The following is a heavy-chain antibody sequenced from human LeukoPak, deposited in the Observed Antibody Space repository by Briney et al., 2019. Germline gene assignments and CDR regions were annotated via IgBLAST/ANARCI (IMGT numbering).Heavy chain of an antibody. CDR3: ARDRDWGFDY. V-gene: IGHV3-48*02. J-gene: IGHJ4*02. CDR1: GFTFSSDS. CDR2: IGTSSGII. D-gene: IGHD7-27*01. Sequence: GGSLRLSCAASGFTFSSDSMNWVRLAPGKGLEWVSYIGTSSGIISYPDSVKGRFTISRDDAKNSLYLQMNSLRDEDTAVYYCARDRDWGFDYWGQGTLVTVSS.